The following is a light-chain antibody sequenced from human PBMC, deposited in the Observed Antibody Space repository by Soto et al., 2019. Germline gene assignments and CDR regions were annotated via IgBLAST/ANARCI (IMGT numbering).Light chain of an antibody. Sequence: DIVLTQSPGTLSLSPGERATLSCRASQSVSSYLTWYQQKPGQAPSLLIYAASNRATGIPARFSGSGSGTDFTLTISSLEPEDSAVYYCQQRSDWPITSGGGTKVDIK. J-gene: IGKJ4*01. V-gene: IGKV3-11*01. CDR2: AAS. CDR3: QQRSDWPIT. CDR1: QSVSSY.